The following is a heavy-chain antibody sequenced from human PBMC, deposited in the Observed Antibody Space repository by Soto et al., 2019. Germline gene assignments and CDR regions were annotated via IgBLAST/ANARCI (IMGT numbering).Heavy chain of an antibody. CDR3: ARGKKGYYYYYGMDV. V-gene: IGHV4-61*01. J-gene: IGHJ6*02. CDR1: GGSVSSGSYY. CDR2: IYYSGST. Sequence: QVQLQESGPGLVKPSETLSLTCTVSGGSVSSGSYYWSWIRQPPGKGLEWIGYIYYSGSTNYNPSLNSRVTISVDTSKNQFSLKLSSVTAADTAVYYCARGKKGYYYYYGMDVWGQGTTVTVSS.